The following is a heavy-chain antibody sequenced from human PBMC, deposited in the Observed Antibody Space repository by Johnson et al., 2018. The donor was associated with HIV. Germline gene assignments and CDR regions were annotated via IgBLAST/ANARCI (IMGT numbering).Heavy chain of an antibody. D-gene: IGHD1-26*01. J-gene: IGHJ3*02. Sequence: QVQLVESGGGLIQPGGSLRLSCAASGFTFSSYAMHWVRQAPGKGLEWVAIISYDGINKYYADSVKGRFTISRDNSKNTLYLQMNSLRAEDTAVYYCAKGGGSYSDAFDIWGQGTMVTVSS. CDR3: AKGGGSYSDAFDI. CDR1: GFTFSSYA. CDR2: ISYDGINK. V-gene: IGHV3-30-3*01.